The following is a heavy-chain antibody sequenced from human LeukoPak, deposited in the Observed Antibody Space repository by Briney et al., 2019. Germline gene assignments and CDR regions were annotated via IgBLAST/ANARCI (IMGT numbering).Heavy chain of an antibody. V-gene: IGHV3-21*01. Sequence: SGGSLRLSCAASGFTFSSYSMNWVRQAPGKGLQWVSSISDTGNYIIYADSLKGRFTISRDNAKNSLFLQMHSLRAEDTAIYYCARRYCTGTNCYAFDYWGQGTLVTVPS. CDR3: ARRYCTGTNCYAFDY. CDR2: ISDTGNYI. CDR1: GFTFSSYS. D-gene: IGHD2-2*01. J-gene: IGHJ4*02.